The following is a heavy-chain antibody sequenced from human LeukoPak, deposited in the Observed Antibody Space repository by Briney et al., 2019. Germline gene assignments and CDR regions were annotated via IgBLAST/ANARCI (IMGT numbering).Heavy chain of an antibody. J-gene: IGHJ4*02. Sequence: GSLRLSCAASGFPFSSYAMPWVRQAPGKGLEWVAVISYDGSNKYYADSVKGRLTISRDNSKNTLYLQMNSLRAEDTAVYYCARVMGRYCSSTSCYVDYWGQGTLVTVSS. CDR1: GFPFSSYA. D-gene: IGHD2-2*01. CDR3: ARVMGRYCSSTSCYVDY. CDR2: ISYDGSNK. V-gene: IGHV3-30*04.